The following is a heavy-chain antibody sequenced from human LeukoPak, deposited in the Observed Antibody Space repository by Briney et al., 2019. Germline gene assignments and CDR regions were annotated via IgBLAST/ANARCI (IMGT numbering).Heavy chain of an antibody. Sequence: ASVKVSCKASGSTFSSYAISWVRQAPGQGLEWMGGIIPIFGTANYAQKFQGRVTITTDESTSTAYMELSSLRSEDTAVYYCARVGSGGWFDPWGQGTLVTVSS. V-gene: IGHV1-69*05. D-gene: IGHD1-26*01. CDR2: IIPIFGTA. CDR1: GSTFSSYA. J-gene: IGHJ5*02. CDR3: ARVGSGGWFDP.